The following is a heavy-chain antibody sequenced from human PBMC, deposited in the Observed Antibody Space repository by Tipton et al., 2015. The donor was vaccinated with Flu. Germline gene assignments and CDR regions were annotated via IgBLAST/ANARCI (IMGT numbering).Heavy chain of an antibody. CDR3: ARAIGGAAGY. Sequence: SLRLSCAASGFTFSNYWMSWVRQAPGKGLEWVANIKQDGSEIHYVDSVRGRFTISRDNSKNSGYLQMNSLRAEDTAVYYCARAIGGAAGYWGQGTLVTVSS. J-gene: IGHJ4*02. CDR1: GFTFSNYW. D-gene: IGHD6-19*01. V-gene: IGHV3-7*04. CDR2: IKQDGSEI.